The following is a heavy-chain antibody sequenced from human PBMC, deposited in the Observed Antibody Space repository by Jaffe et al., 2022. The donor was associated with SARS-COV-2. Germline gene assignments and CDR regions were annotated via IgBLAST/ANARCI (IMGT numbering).Heavy chain of an antibody. Sequence: EVQLVESGGGLVQPGGSLRLSCAGSGFMFIDHTMHWVRQAPGKGLEWVAFISSSSGTKYYADSVKGRFTISRDNAGNSLYLQMNSLRAEDTAVYYCALDTVTPNNFDYWGQGTLVTVSS. CDR1: GFMFIDHT. D-gene: IGHD4-17*01. J-gene: IGHJ4*02. CDR3: ALDTVTPNNFDY. V-gene: IGHV3-48*01. CDR2: ISSSSGTK.